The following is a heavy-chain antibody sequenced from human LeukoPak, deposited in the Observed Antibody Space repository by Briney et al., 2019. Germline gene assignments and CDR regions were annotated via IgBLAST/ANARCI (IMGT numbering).Heavy chain of an antibody. Sequence: GGSRRLSWAASGFTFSSYSMNWVRQAPGKGLEWVSSIISSSSYIYYADPVKGRFTISRDNAKNSLYLQMNSLRAEDTAVYYCARDDSSGYYTNFDYWGQGTLVTVSS. J-gene: IGHJ4*02. CDR2: IISSSSYI. CDR3: ARDDSSGYYTNFDY. D-gene: IGHD3-22*01. CDR1: GFTFSSYS. V-gene: IGHV3-21*01.